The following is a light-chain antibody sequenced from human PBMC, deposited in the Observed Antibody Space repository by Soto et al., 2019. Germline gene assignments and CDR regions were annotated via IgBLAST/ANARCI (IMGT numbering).Light chain of an antibody. Sequence: QSVLTQPASVSGSPGQSITISCTGTSSDIGGFNYVSWYQQHPGKAPKLMIYDVNNRPSGVSNHFSGSKSGNTASLTISGLQAEDEADYYCSSYTTSNTYVFGTGTKVTVL. CDR3: SSYTTSNTYV. V-gene: IGLV2-14*01. CDR1: SSDIGGFNY. J-gene: IGLJ1*01. CDR2: DVN.